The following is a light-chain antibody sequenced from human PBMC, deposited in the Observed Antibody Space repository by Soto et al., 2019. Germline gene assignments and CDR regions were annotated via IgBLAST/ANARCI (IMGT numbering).Light chain of an antibody. CDR3: GTWDSGLSVGV. CDR2: DND. CDR1: SSNIKNNY. V-gene: IGLV1-51*01. J-gene: IGLJ3*02. Sequence: QSFLTQPPSVSSAPGQKVTISCSGSSSNIKNNYVSWYQHLPGTAPKLLIYDNDKRPSGIPDRFSGSKSGTSATLDISGLQTGDEADYYCGTWDSGLSVGVSGGGTKVTVL.